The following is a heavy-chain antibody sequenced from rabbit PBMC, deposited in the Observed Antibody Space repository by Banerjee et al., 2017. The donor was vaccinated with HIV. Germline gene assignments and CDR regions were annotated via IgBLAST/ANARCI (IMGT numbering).Heavy chain of an antibody. CDR3: ARDYADSYYYFDL. V-gene: IGHV1S43*01. CDR1: GIDFSSNYW. D-gene: IGHD4-2*01. CDR2: IYTGSGRT. Sequence: QQQLEESGGGLVKPGGTLTLTCTASGIDFSSNYWMCWVRQAPGKGLELIGCIYTGSGRTYYASWVNGRFTISRSTSLNTVDLKMTSLTAADTATYFCARDYADSYYYFDLWGQGTLVTDS. J-gene: IGHJ4*01.